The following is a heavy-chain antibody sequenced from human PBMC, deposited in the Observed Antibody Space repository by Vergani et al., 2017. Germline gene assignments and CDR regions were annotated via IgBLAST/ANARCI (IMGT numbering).Heavy chain of an antibody. D-gene: IGHD3-10*01. Sequence: QVQLQESGPGLVKPSETLTLTCDVSDSSIMTNPYWGWFRQSPGTGLEWIGCIHHSGDTHYNSSLKSRVSISIVSSSKFSLSLTSVTAADSAIYYCARHRGSGGFFPSSYFYGIDVWGHGTTVTVSS. CDR1: DSSIMTNPY. J-gene: IGHJ6*02. CDR3: ARHRGSGGFFPSSYFYGIDV. CDR2: IHHSGDT. V-gene: IGHV4-38-2*01.